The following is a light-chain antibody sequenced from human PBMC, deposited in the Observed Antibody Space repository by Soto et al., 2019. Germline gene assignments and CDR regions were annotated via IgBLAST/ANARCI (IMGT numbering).Light chain of an antibody. CDR1: SSNIGNNY. Sequence: QAVVSQPPSASGTPGQRVTISCSGSSSNIGNNYVYWYHQLPGTAPKLLIYSNTQRPSGVPDRFSGSKSGTSASLAISGLRSEDEADYYCAAWDDSLSGYVFGTGTKLTV. CDR2: SNT. CDR3: AAWDDSLSGYV. V-gene: IGLV1-47*02. J-gene: IGLJ1*01.